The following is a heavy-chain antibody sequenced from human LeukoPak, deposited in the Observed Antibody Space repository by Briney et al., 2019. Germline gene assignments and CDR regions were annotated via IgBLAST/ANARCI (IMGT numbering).Heavy chain of an antibody. D-gene: IGHD2-8*01. J-gene: IGHJ3*02. CDR3: AREDTGVAFDI. CDR2: ISGSGIK. Sequence: PGGSLRLSCAASGFAVSNNYMSWVRQAPGKGLEWVSYISGSGIKHYADSVKGRFTISRDNAKNSLYLQMNSLRVEDTAVYYCAREDTGVAFDIWGQGTTVTV. CDR1: GFAVSNNY. V-gene: IGHV3-69-1*02.